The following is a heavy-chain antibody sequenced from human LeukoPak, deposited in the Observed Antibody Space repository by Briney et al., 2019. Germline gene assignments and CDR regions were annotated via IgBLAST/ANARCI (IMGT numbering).Heavy chain of an antibody. CDR2: VYYDGTS. CDR3: VRHISTNTGYFDS. J-gene: IGHJ4*02. CDR1: GDSINSHSYY. D-gene: IGHD5-24*01. V-gene: IGHV4-39*01. Sequence: SETLSLTCTVSGDSINSHSYYWGWIRQPPGKGLEWIGSVYYDGTSYSNPSLKSRVAVFVDTSRDQFSLDLSFVTAADTALYYCVRHISTNTGYFDSCGQGILVSVSS.